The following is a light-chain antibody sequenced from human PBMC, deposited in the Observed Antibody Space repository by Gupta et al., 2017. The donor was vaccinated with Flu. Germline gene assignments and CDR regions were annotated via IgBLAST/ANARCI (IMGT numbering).Light chain of an antibody. V-gene: IGKV2-28*01. CDR3: MQALQTPRT. J-gene: IGKJ3*01. Sequence: IGMTQSPLSLPVTPGEPASISCRSSQSLLHSNGYNYLDWYLQKPGHSPQLLIYLGSNRASGVPDRFSGSGSGTDFTLKISRVEAEDVGVYYCMQALQTPRTFGPGTKVDIK. CDR1: QSLLHSNGYNY. CDR2: LGS.